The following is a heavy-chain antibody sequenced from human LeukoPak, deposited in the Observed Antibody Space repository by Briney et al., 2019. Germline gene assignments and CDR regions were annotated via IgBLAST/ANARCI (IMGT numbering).Heavy chain of an antibody. CDR2: IIGSGGST. J-gene: IGHJ4*02. CDR1: GFTFSSYA. V-gene: IGHV3-23*01. Sequence: GGSLRLSCTASGFTFSSYAMSWVRQAPGKGLEWVSGIIGSGGSTYYADSVKGRFTISRDNSKNTLYLQMNSLRTEDTAVYYCAKVGDGYNYSPPGHWGQGSLVTVSS. D-gene: IGHD5-24*01. CDR3: AKVGDGYNYSPPGH.